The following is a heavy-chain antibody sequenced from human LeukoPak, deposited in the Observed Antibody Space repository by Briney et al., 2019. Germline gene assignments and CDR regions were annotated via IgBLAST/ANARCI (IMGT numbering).Heavy chain of an antibody. Sequence: ASVKVSCKASGYTFTSYAMHWVRQAPGQRLEWMGWINAGNGNTKYSQKFQGRVTITRDTSASTAYMELSSLRSEDTAVYYCARPGDIVVVPAATPFDYWGQGTPVTVSS. D-gene: IGHD2-2*01. CDR3: ARPGDIVVVPAATPFDY. V-gene: IGHV1-3*01. J-gene: IGHJ4*02. CDR1: GYTFTSYA. CDR2: INAGNGNT.